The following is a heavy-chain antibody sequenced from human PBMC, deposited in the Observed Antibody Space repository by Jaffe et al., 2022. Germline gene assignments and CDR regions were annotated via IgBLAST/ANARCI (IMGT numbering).Heavy chain of an antibody. CDR1: GYTFTGYY. Sequence: QVQLVQSGAEVKKPGASVKVSCKASGYTFTGYYMHWVRQAPGQGLEWMGRINPNSGGTNYAQKFQGRVTMTRDTSISTAYMELSRLRSDDTAVYYCARTLRYYGSGSSNWRFDPWGQGTLVTVSS. V-gene: IGHV1-2*06. CDR3: ARTLRYYGSGSSNWRFDP. J-gene: IGHJ5*02. D-gene: IGHD3-10*01. CDR2: INPNSGGT.